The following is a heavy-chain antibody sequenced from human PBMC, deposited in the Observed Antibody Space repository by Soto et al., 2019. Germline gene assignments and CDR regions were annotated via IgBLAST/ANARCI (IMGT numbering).Heavy chain of an antibody. CDR3: AKEFIAAAEMGYYFDY. CDR1: GFTFSSYG. Sequence: QVQLVESGGGVVQPGRSLRLSCAASGFTFSSYGMHWVRQAPGKGLEWVAVISYDGSNKYYADSVKGRFTISRDNSKNTLYLQINSLRAEDTAVYYCAKEFIAAAEMGYYFDYWGQGTLVTVSS. D-gene: IGHD6-13*01. V-gene: IGHV3-30*18. CDR2: ISYDGSNK. J-gene: IGHJ4*02.